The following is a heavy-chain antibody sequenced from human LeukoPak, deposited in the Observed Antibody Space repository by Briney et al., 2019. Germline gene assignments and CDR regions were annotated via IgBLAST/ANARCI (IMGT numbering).Heavy chain of an antibody. CDR3: ARASFPGAPPYY. Sequence: PSETLSLTCTVSGYPFTTGYSWGWIRQPPGKGLEWIGNIYNSMTTYYNASLKSRATISVDTSKNQFSLKLTSVTAADTGVYFCARASFPGAPPYYWGQGTLVTVSS. CDR1: GYPFTTGYS. V-gene: IGHV4-38-2*02. J-gene: IGHJ4*02. D-gene: IGHD2/OR15-2a*01. CDR2: IYNSMTT.